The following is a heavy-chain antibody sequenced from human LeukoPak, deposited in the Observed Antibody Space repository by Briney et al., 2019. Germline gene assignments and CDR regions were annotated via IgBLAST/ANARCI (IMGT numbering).Heavy chain of an antibody. J-gene: IGHJ4*02. D-gene: IGHD3-10*01. CDR3: ASYGEDGYYFDY. V-gene: IGHV3-66*01. CDR2: ISTAGST. Sequence: GGSLRLSCAASGFTVSSNYMSWVRQAPGRGLEGVSVISTAGSTSYADSVKGRFTISRDNSKNTLYLQMNSLRAEDTAVYYCASYGEDGYYFDYWGQGTLVTVSS. CDR1: GFTVSSNY.